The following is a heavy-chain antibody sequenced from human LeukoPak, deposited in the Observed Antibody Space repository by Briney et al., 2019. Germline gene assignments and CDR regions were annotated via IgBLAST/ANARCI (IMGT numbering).Heavy chain of an antibody. CDR3: AKDLIAVAGLMGD. D-gene: IGHD6-19*01. V-gene: IGHV3-30*18. Sequence: PGRSLRLSCAASGFTLISYGMHWVRQAPGKRREWVAVISYDGSNKYYADSVKGRFTISRDNSKNTLYLQMNSLRAEDTAVYYCAKDLIAVAGLMGDWGQGTLVTVSS. CDR1: GFTLISYG. CDR2: ISYDGSNK. J-gene: IGHJ4*02.